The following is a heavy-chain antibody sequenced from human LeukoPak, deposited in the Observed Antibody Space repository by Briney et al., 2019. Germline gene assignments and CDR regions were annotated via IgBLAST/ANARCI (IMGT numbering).Heavy chain of an antibody. CDR1: GGSFSGYY. D-gene: IGHD5-12*01. Sequence: SETLSLTCAVYGGSFSGYYWSWIRQPPGKGLEWIGQINHSGSTNYNPSLKSRVTISVDTSKNQFSLKLSSVTAADTAVYYCARAKWLRYNRGYYFDYWGQGTLVTVSS. V-gene: IGHV4-34*01. J-gene: IGHJ4*02. CDR3: ARAKWLRYNRGYYFDY. CDR2: INHSGST.